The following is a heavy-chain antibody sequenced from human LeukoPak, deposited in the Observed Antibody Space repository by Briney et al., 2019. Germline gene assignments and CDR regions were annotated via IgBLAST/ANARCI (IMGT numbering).Heavy chain of an antibody. D-gene: IGHD4-17*01. CDR1: GFTVSSNY. CDR2: IYSGGST. V-gene: IGHV3-66*01. J-gene: IGHJ4*02. Sequence: PGGSLRLSCAAPGFTVSSNYMSWVRQAPGKGLEWVSVIYSGGSTYYADSVKGRFTISRDNSKNTLYLQMNSLRAEDTAVYYCARDRAYGDYEVDYWGQGTLVTVSS. CDR3: ARDRAYGDYEVDY.